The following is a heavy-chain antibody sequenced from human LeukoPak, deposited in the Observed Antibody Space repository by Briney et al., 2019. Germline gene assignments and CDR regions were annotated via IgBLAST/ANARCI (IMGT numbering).Heavy chain of an antibody. CDR1: GGSFSGYY. Sequence: TSETLSLTCAVYGGSFSGYYWSWIRQPPGKGLEWIGEINHSGGTNYNPSLKSRVTISVDTSKNQFSLKLSSVTAADTAFYYCARYIVSYPHDAFDIWGQGTMVTVSS. CDR3: ARYIVSYPHDAFDI. D-gene: IGHD1-26*01. V-gene: IGHV4-34*01. CDR2: INHSGGT. J-gene: IGHJ3*02.